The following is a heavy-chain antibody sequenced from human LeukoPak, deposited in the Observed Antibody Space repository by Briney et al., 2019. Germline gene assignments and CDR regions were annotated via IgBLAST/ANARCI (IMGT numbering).Heavy chain of an antibody. CDR3: ARDWRTTSHYYMDV. CDR2: IYHSGST. J-gene: IGHJ6*03. V-gene: IGHV4-38-2*02. D-gene: IGHD3-3*01. CDR1: GYSISGGYY. Sequence: SETLSLTCNVSGYSISGGYYWAWIRQPPGKGLEGIGIIYHSGSTYYNPSLKSGITILVDTSKNQFSLKLSSVTAADTAVYYCARDWRTTSHYYMDVWGKGTTVTVSS.